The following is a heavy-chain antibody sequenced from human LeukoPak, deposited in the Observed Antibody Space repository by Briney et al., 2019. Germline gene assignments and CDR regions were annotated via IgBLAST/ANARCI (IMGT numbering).Heavy chain of an antibody. D-gene: IGHD4-17*01. Sequence: GASVKVSCKASGYTFISYYMHWVRQAPGQGLEWMGIINPSGGYTTYAQKFQGRVTMTRDTSTSTVYMELSSLRSEDTAVYYCARELTTVDPFDYWGQGTLVTISS. J-gene: IGHJ4*02. V-gene: IGHV1-46*01. CDR2: INPSGGYT. CDR1: GYTFISYY. CDR3: ARELTTVDPFDY.